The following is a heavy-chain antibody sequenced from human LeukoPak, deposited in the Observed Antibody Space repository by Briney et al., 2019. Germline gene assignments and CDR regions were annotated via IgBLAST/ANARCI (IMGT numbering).Heavy chain of an antibody. D-gene: IGHD6-13*01. CDR1: GFTVSSNY. V-gene: IGHV3-66*01. Sequence: GGSLRLSCAASGFTVSSNYMSWVRQAPGKGLEWVSVIYSGGSTFYADSVRGRFTVSRDNSKNTLYLQMNSLRAEDTAVYYCARDVSGSSSWSDFDYWGQGTLVTVSS. J-gene: IGHJ4*02. CDR3: ARDVSGSSSWSDFDY. CDR2: IYSGGST.